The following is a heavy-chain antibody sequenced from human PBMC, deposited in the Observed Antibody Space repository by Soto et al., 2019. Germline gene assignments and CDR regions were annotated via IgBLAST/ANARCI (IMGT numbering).Heavy chain of an antibody. CDR2: IDASGNT. CDR1: VDSITTYY. J-gene: IGHJ6*02. Sequence: SETLSLPCPVSVDSITTYYWSWIRQPAGKGLEWIGRIDASGNTNYNPSLNSRVTMSIDTSKKQFSLKLTSVTAADTAIYYCARYSNNWFQTEGMDVWGQGTTVTVSS. V-gene: IGHV4-4*07. CDR3: ARYSNNWFQTEGMDV. D-gene: IGHD6-13*01.